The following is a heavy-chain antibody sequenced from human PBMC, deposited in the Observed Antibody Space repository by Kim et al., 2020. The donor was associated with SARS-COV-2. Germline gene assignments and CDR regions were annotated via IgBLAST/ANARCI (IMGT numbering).Heavy chain of an antibody. D-gene: IGHD3-10*01. CDR2: IIPIFGTA. CDR3: ARDSPMVRGIDY. V-gene: IGHV1-69*13. J-gene: IGHJ4*02. Sequence: SVKVSCKASGGTFSSYAISWVRQAPGQGLEWMGGIIPIFGTANYAQKFQGRVTITADESTSTAYMELSSLRSEDTAVYYCARDSPMVRGIDYWGQGTLVTVSS. CDR1: GGTFSSYA.